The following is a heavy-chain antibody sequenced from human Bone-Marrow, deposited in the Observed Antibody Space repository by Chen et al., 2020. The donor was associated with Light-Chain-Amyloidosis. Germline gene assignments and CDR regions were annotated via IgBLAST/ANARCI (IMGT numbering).Heavy chain of an antibody. CDR1: GGSISSSSYY. CDR3: ARSLWSRITIFGVVISPIFDY. D-gene: IGHD3-3*01. CDR2: IYYSGRT. V-gene: IGHV4-39*07. Sequence: QVQLQESGPGLVKPSQTLSLTCTVSGGSISSSSYYWGWIRQPPGKGLEWIGSIYYSGRTYYNPSLKSRVTISVDTSKNQFSLKLSSVTAADTAVYYCARSLWSRITIFGVVISPIFDYWGQGTLVTVSS. J-gene: IGHJ4*02.